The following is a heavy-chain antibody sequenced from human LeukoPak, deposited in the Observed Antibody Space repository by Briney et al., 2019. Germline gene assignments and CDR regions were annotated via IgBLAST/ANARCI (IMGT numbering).Heavy chain of an antibody. J-gene: IGHJ3*02. CDR2: IRYDGSNK. V-gene: IGHV3-30*02. CDR3: AKSGEVKYYDFWSGYSDAFDI. Sequence: PGGSLRLPCAASGFTLSNYGMHWVRQAPGKGLEWVAFIRYDGSNKYYADSVKGRFTISRDNSKNTLYLQMNSLRAEDTAVYYCAKSGEVKYYDFWSGYSDAFDIWGQGTMVTVSS. D-gene: IGHD3-3*01. CDR1: GFTLSNYG.